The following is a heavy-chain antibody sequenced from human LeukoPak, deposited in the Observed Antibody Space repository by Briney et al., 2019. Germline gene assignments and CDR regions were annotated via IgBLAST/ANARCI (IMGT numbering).Heavy chain of an antibody. J-gene: IGHJ4*02. V-gene: IGHV3-30*02. CDR3: ARDGACSGGSCYVDY. CDR1: GFTFSSYG. D-gene: IGHD2-15*01. Sequence: GGSLRLSCAASGFTFSSYGMHWVRQAPGKELEWVAFIRYDGSNKYYADSVKGRFTISRDNAKNSLYLQMNSLRAEDTAVYYCARDGACSGGSCYVDYWGQGTLVTVSS. CDR2: IRYDGSNK.